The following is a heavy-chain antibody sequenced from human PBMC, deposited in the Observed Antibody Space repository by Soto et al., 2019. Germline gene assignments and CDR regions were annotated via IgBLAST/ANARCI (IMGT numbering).Heavy chain of an antibody. CDR3: ARVYSNFPYYYVMDV. CDR1: GASISSSSYY. J-gene: IGHJ6*02. CDR2: IYDSGST. D-gene: IGHD4-4*01. Sequence: SERLSLTCPLSGASISSSSYYLGWLRQNRGKGLELFGIIYDSGSTYYNPSHKSRVTISEDRSKSQFPLKLSSVTAAYTAVYYCARVYSNFPYYYVMDVWGQGTTVTVSS. V-gene: IGHV4-39*06.